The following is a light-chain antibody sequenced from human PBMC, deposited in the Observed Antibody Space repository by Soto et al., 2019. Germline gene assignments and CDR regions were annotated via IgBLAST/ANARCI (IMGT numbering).Light chain of an antibody. V-gene: IGKV3-20*01. CDR3: QQYGSSLTWT. Sequence: EIVLPQSPGTLSVSPGERATLSCRASQSVSSSYLAWYQQKPGQAPRLLIYGASSRATGIPGRFSGSGSGTDFTLTISRLEPEDFAVYYCQQYGSSLTWTFGQGTKVDIK. CDR1: QSVSSSY. CDR2: GAS. J-gene: IGKJ1*01.